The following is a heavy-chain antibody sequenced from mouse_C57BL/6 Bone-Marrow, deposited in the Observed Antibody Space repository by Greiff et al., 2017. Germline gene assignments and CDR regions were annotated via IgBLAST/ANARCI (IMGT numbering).Heavy chain of an antibody. D-gene: IGHD2-2*01. Sequence: VQLQQPGAELVMPGASVKLSCKASGYTFTSYWMHWVKQRPGQGLEWIGEIYPSDSYTNYNQKFKGKSTLTVDKSSSTAYMQLSSLTSEDSAVYCCAKGLHAPFAYWGRGTLVTVSA. CDR3: AKGLHAPFAY. CDR2: IYPSDSYT. V-gene: IGHV1-69*01. CDR1: GYTFTSYW. J-gene: IGHJ3*01.